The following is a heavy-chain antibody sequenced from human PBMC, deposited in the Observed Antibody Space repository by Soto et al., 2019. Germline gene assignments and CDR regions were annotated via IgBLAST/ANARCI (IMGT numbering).Heavy chain of an antibody. CDR2: IYYSGST. D-gene: IGHD3-10*01. CDR3: ARQGVLLWFGESTYRMGV. J-gene: IGHJ6*02. V-gene: IGHV4-39*01. Sequence: LSPTGTVPGGSTSSSSYYWGWIRQLPGTGLEWIGSIYYSGSTYYNPSLKSRVTISVDTSKNQFSLKLSSVSAADTAVYYYARQGVLLWFGESTYRMGVSGQGTT. CDR1: GGSTSSSSYY.